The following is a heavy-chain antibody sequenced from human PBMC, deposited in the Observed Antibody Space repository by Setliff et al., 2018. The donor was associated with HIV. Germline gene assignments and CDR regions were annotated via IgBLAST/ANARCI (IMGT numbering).Heavy chain of an antibody. CDR3: ARRQSYYDILNGRAFDALDI. J-gene: IGHJ3*02. Sequence: ASVKVSCKASGYSFARYGLSWVRQAPGQGLEWMGWISGFNGNTKYAQSFQDRVAMTTETATSTAYMEMRSLRSDDTAVYFCARRQSYYDILNGRAFDALDIWGQGTKVTVSS. V-gene: IGHV1-18*01. CDR1: GYSFARYG. CDR2: ISGFNGNT. D-gene: IGHD3-9*01.